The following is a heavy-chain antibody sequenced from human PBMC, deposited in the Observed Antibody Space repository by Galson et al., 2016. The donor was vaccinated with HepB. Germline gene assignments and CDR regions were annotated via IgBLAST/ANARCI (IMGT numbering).Heavy chain of an antibody. CDR3: ANGSDRTRTTEGFDF. CDR2: ISSSSSFI. J-gene: IGHJ4*02. Sequence: SLRLSCAHSGFTFITYSMNWVRQAPGRGLEWVSSISSSSSFIYYADSVKGRFTISRDNAKETVYLQMSSLRGEDTAVYYCANGSDRTRTTEGFDFWGQGALVTASS. D-gene: IGHD1-1*01. CDR1: GFTFITYS. V-gene: IGHV3-21*01.